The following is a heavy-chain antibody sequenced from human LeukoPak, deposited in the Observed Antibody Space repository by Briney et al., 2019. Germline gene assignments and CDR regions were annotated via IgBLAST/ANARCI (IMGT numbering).Heavy chain of an antibody. Sequence: PSETLSLTCTVSGGSISSYYWSWIRQPPGKGLEWIGYIYYSGSTNYNPSLKSRVTISVDTSKNQFSLKLSSVTAADTAVYYCARAPYDSSGDDAFDIWGQGTMVTVSS. CDR2: IYYSGST. J-gene: IGHJ3*02. V-gene: IGHV4-59*01. D-gene: IGHD3-22*01. CDR1: GGSISSYY. CDR3: ARAPYDSSGDDAFDI.